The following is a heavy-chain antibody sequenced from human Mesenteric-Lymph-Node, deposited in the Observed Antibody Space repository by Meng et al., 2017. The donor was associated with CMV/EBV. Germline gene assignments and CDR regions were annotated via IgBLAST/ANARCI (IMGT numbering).Heavy chain of an antibody. CDR1: GFLFSSYA. CDR3: GRGEVFWYPADY. Sequence: GESLKISCAASGFLFSSYAMHWVRQAPGKGLEWVAVISYDGNDKYYADSVKGRLTISRDNSKNTLYLQMNSLRAEDTAVYYCGRGEVFWYPADYWGQGTLVTVSS. V-gene: IGHV3-30*04. D-gene: IGHD3-3*01. CDR2: ISYDGNDK. J-gene: IGHJ4*02.